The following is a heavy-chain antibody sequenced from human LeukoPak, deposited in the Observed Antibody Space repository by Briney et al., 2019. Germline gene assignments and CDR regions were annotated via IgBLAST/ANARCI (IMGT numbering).Heavy chain of an antibody. Sequence: GGSLRLSCAASGFTFRDYNMNWVRQAPGKGLEWVSVIYSVISTYYADSVKGRFTISRDNSKNTLYLQMNSLRAEDTAVYYCARAGSTGTVDFWGQGTLVTVSS. CDR3: ARAGSTGTVDF. CDR2: IYSVIST. D-gene: IGHD1-1*01. V-gene: IGHV3-66*01. CDR1: GFTFRDYN. J-gene: IGHJ4*02.